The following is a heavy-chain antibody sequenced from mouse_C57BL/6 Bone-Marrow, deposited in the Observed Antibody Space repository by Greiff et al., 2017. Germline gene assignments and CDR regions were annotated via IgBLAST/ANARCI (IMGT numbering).Heavy chain of an antibody. Sequence: EVKLQESGPGLVKPSQSLSLTCSVTGYSITSGYYWNWIRQFPGNKLEWMGYISYDGSNNYNPSLKNRISITRDTSKNQFFLKLNSVTTEDTATNYCARDLIYDGSSWFAYWGQGTLVTVSA. CDR3: ARDLIYDGSSWFAY. D-gene: IGHD2-3*01. CDR1: GYSITSGYY. CDR2: ISYDGSN. V-gene: IGHV3-6*01. J-gene: IGHJ3*01.